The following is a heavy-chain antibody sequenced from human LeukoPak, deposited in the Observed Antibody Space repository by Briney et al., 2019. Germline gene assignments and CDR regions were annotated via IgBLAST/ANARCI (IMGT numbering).Heavy chain of an antibody. J-gene: IGHJ4*02. CDR1: GFTFSRFG. D-gene: IGHD5-12*01. CDR3: AKVQGYSGYDLDY. CDR2: ITSDGTSA. V-gene: IGHV3-30*18. Sequence: PGGSLRLSCAASGFTFSRFGMHWVRQAPGKGLEWGTVITSDGTSASYADSVKGRFTISRDNSKNTLYLQMSSLRAEDTAIYYCAKVQGYSGYDLDYWGQGTLVTVSS.